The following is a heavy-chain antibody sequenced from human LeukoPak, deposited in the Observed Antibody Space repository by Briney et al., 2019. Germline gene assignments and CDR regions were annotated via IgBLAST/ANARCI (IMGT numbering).Heavy chain of an antibody. CDR3: ARGHRQLWLRWAPSFFDY. V-gene: IGHV3-53*01. Sequence: PGGSLRLSCAASGFTVSSNYMSWVRQAPGKGLEWVSVIYSGGSTYYADSVKGRFTISRDNSKNTLYLQMNSLRAEDTAVYYCARGHRQLWLRWAPSFFDYWGQGTLVTVSS. J-gene: IGHJ4*02. D-gene: IGHD5-18*01. CDR2: IYSGGST. CDR1: GFTVSSNY.